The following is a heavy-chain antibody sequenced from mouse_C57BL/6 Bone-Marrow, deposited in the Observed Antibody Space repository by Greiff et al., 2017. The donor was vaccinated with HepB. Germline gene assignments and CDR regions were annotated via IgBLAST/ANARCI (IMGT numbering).Heavy chain of an antibody. CDR3: ARDYGSSYYAIDY. V-gene: IGHV5-4*01. CDR2: ISDGGSYT. J-gene: IGHJ4*01. Sequence: EVMLVESGGGLVKPGGSLKLSCAASGFTFSSYAMSWVRQTPEKRLEWVATISDGGSYTYYPDNVKGRFTISRDNAKNNLYLQMMHLKSEDTAMYYCARDYGSSYYAIDYWGQGTSVTVSS. D-gene: IGHD1-1*01. CDR1: GFTFSSYA.